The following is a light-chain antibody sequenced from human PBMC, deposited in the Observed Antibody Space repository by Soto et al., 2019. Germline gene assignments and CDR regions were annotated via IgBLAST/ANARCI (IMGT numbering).Light chain of an antibody. CDR1: SSNIGAGYD. V-gene: IGLV1-40*01. Sequence: QSVLTQPPSVSGAPGQRVTISCTGSSSNIGAGYDVHWYQQLPGTAPKLLIYGNNNRPSGVPDRFSGSKSGTSESLAITGLQAEDEADYYCQSYDSSLSGSGFGGGTKVTVL. J-gene: IGLJ3*02. CDR3: QSYDSSLSGSG. CDR2: GNN.